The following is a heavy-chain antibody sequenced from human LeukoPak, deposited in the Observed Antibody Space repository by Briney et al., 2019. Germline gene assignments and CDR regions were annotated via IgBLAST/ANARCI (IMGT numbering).Heavy chain of an antibody. CDR2: ISGSGGST. Sequence: RGSLRLSCAASGFTFSSYAMSWVRQAPGKGLEWVSAISGSGGSTYYADSVKGRFTISRDNSKNTLYLQMNSLRAEDTAVYYCAKDQGSRIVVVPAAPAAFDIWGHGTMVTVSS. CDR3: AKDQGSRIVVVPAAPAAFDI. CDR1: GFTFSSYA. J-gene: IGHJ3*02. V-gene: IGHV3-23*01. D-gene: IGHD2-2*01.